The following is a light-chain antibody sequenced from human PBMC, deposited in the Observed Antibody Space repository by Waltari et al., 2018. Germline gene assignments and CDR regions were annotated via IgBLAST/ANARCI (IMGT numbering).Light chain of an antibody. Sequence: DIQMIQSPSSLYASVGDRVPIKCPSSGDIKNLVAWFQQKPGKAPKTLIYVASNLQRGVPSRFSGRGSGTDFTLTINGLQPEDFATYYCQQYKTFPWTFGQGTKVEVK. CDR3: QQYKTFPWT. J-gene: IGKJ1*01. V-gene: IGKV1-16*01. CDR1: GDIKNL. CDR2: VAS.